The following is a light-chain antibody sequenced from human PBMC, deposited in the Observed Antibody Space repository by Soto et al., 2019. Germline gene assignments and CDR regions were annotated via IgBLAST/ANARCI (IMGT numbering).Light chain of an antibody. Sequence: QSVLTQPPSVSGAPGQRVTISCTGSSSNIGAGYDVHWYQHLPGTAPKLLIYNNINRPSGVPDRFSGSKSGTSASLAITGLQAEDEADYYCQSYDSSLSGWVFGGGTKVTVL. V-gene: IGLV1-40*01. CDR3: QSYDSSLSGWV. J-gene: IGLJ3*02. CDR2: NNI. CDR1: SSNIGAGYD.